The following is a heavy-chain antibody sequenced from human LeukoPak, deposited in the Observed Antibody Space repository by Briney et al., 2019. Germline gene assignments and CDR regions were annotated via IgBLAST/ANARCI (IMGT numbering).Heavy chain of an antibody. V-gene: IGHV1-2*04. Sequence: ASVKVSCKASGYTITDYYLHWVRQAPGQGLEWMGWIIPNTGGTNYAQKFQDWVTMSSDTSISTAYMELSSLRSDDTAVYYCARGDWLDYWGQGTLVTVSS. J-gene: IGHJ4*02. CDR1: GYTITDYY. CDR2: IIPNTGGT. CDR3: ARGDWLDY. D-gene: IGHD3/OR15-3a*01.